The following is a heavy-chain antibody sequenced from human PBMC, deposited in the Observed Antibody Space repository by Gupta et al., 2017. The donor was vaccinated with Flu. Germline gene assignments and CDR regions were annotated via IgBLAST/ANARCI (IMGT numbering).Heavy chain of an antibody. D-gene: IGHD3-10*01. J-gene: IGHJ5*02. CDR3: ARTTGAMVRGVTYNWFDP. CDR1: GFSLSTSGMR. V-gene: IGHV2-70*04. Sequence: QVTLKESGPALVKPTQTLTLTCTFPGFSLSTSGMRVSWIRQPPGKALEWLARIDWDNDKFYSTSLKTRLTISKDTSKNQVVRTMTNMDPVETATYECARTTGAMVRGVTYNWFDPGGQGTLVTVSS. CDR2: IDWDNDK.